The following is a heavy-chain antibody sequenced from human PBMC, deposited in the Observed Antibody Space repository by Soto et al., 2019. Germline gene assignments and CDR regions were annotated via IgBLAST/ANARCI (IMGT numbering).Heavy chain of an antibody. V-gene: IGHV3-23*01. CDR3: AKAGYCCSTSCYMGWFDP. J-gene: IGHJ5*02. Sequence: EVQLLESGGGLVQPGGSLRLSCAASGFTFSSYAMSWVRQAPGKGLEWVSAISGSGGSTYYADSVKGRFTISRDNSKNTLYLQMNSLGAEDTAVYYCAKAGYCCSTSCYMGWFDPWGQGTLVTVSS. CDR2: ISGSGGST. CDR1: GFTFSSYA. D-gene: IGHD2-2*01.